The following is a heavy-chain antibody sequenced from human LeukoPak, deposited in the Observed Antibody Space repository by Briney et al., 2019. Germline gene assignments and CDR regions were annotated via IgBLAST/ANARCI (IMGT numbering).Heavy chain of an antibody. CDR1: GGSISSSSYY. J-gene: IGHJ5*02. Sequence: SETLSLTCTVSGGSISSSSYYWGWIRQPPGKGLEWIGSIYYSGSTYYNPSLKSRVTISVDTSKNQFSLKLSSVTAADTAVYYCARDIYCGGDCYFFEPWGQGTLVTVSS. V-gene: IGHV4-39*07. CDR3: ARDIYCGGDCYFFEP. CDR2: IYYSGST. D-gene: IGHD2-21*02.